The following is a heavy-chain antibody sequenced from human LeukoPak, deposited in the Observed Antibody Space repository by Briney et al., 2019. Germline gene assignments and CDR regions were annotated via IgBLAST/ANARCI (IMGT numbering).Heavy chain of an antibody. D-gene: IGHD6-13*01. CDR3: ARGLTTAAGLGL. Sequence: GGSLRLSCAASGFTFSTYWMNWVRQAPGKGLEWVANIKEDGSEKHYMDSVEGRFTNSRDNAENSLFLQMNSLRVEDAAVYFCARGLTTAAGLGLRGPGNLGTVSP. J-gene: IGHJ4*02. CDR1: GFTFSTYW. V-gene: IGHV3-7*04. CDR2: IKEDGSEK.